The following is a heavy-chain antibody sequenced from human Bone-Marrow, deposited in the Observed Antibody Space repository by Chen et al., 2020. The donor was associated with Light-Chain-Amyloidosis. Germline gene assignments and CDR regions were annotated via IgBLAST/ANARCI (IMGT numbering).Heavy chain of an antibody. D-gene: IGHD5-12*01. Sequence: EVQVVESGGDLIQPGGSLRLSCAASGFAFGTNHMSWVRQPPGKGLEWISGVDGGGKIAYADSVKGRFTISRDKSNNTVDLQMNSLRADDTAVYYCARGGRLRSMDVWGQGTTVAVSS. J-gene: IGHJ6*02. V-gene: IGHV3-53*01. CDR2: VDGGGKI. CDR3: ARGGRLRSMDV. CDR1: GFAFGTNH.